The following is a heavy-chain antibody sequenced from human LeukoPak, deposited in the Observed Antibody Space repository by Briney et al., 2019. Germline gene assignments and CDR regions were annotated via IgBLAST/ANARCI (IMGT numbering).Heavy chain of an antibody. CDR3: ARGDLYGVTGIY. CDR1: GFTFSSYS. V-gene: IGHV3-21*01. Sequence: GGSLRLSCAASGFTFSSYSMNWVRQAPGKGLEWVSSISSSSSYIYYADSVKGRFTISRDNAKNSLYLQMNSLRAEDTAVYYCARGDLYGVTGIYWGQGTLVTVSS. J-gene: IGHJ4*02. CDR2: ISSSSSYI. D-gene: IGHD1-20*01.